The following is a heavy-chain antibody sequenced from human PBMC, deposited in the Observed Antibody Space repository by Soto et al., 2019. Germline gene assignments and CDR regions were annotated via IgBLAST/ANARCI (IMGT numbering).Heavy chain of an antibody. CDR3: ARASSIAARRYYYYYLDV. J-gene: IGHJ6*03. CDR2: IYYSGST. D-gene: IGHD6-6*01. CDR1: GGSISSYY. Sequence: PSETLSITCTVSGGSISSYYWSWIRQPPRKGLEWIGYIYYSGSTNYNPSLKSRVTIPVDTSKNQFSLKLSSVTAADTAVYYFARASSIAARRYYYYYLDVWGKGTTVTVSS. V-gene: IGHV4-59*01.